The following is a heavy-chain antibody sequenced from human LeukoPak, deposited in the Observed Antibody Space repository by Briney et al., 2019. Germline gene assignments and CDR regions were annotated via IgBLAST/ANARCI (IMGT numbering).Heavy chain of an antibody. CDR3: ARGFGDWRRIDY. J-gene: IGHJ4*02. V-gene: IGHV3-66*02. CDR2: IYRGGNT. CDR1: GFTVSSNY. Sequence: PGGSLRLSCAASGFTVSSNYMSWVRQAPGKGLEWVSVIYRGGNTYYADSVKGRFTISRDNSKNTLFLQMNSLRAEDTAVYYCARGFGDWRRIDYWGQGTLVTVSS. D-gene: IGHD2-21*02.